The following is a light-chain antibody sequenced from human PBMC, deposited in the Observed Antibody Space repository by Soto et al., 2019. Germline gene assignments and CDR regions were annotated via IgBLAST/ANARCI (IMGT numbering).Light chain of an antibody. Sequence: GDRVTITCRASQTISTWMAWYQQKPGKAPKLLVYDASTLQSGVPSRFSGSGSGTEFTLTISSLQPDDFATYYCQQYKSPAWTFGQGTKVDI. CDR2: DAS. CDR3: QQYKSPAWT. V-gene: IGKV1-5*01. CDR1: QTISTW. J-gene: IGKJ1*01.